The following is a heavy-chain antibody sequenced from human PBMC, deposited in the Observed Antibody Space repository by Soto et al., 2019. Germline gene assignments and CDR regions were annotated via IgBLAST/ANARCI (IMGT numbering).Heavy chain of an antibody. Sequence: AGVSLRLSCAASGFTVSSNYMSWVRQAPGKGLEWVSVIYSGGSTYYADSVKGRFTISRDNSKNTLYLQMNSLRAEDTAVYYCARGSGGSCCGAFDIWGQGTMVTVSS. CDR1: GFTVSSNY. V-gene: IGHV3-66*01. CDR2: IYSGGST. CDR3: ARGSGGSCCGAFDI. D-gene: IGHD2-15*01. J-gene: IGHJ3*02.